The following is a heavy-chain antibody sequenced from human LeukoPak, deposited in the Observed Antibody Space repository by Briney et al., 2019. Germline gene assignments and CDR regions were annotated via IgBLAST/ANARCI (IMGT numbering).Heavy chain of an antibody. CDR3: ATRKLGNDY. D-gene: IGHD7-27*01. CDR1: GGSVSNYY. CDR2: IYYTET. V-gene: IGHV4-59*02. Sequence: PSESLSLTCTVSGGSVSNYYWSWIRQSPGKGLEWIGYIYYTETSYNPSLKSRVTISADTSKNQFSLKLYSVTAADTAVYYCATRKLGNDYWGQGTLVTVSS. J-gene: IGHJ4*02.